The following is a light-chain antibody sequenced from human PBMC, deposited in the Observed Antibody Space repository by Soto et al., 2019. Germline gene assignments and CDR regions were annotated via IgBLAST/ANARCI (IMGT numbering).Light chain of an antibody. CDR2: KAS. CDR1: QRISTW. J-gene: IGKJ1*01. V-gene: IGKV1-5*03. CDR3: QQYNSYST. Sequence: DIQMTQSPSTLSASVGDRVTITCRASQRISTWLAWYQQKPGKAPKLLVYKASTLERGVPSRFSGSGSGTEFTLTISSLQPDDFATYYCQQYNSYSTFGQGTTVEIK.